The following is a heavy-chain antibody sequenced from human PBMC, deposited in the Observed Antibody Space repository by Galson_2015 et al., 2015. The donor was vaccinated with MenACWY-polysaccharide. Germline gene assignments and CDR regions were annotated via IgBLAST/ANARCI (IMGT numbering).Heavy chain of an antibody. J-gene: IGHJ4*02. V-gene: IGHV4-39*07. CDR2: IYYSGST. CDR3: ARGYGSGSYYHY. CDR1: GGSISSSSYY. D-gene: IGHD3-10*01. Sequence: SETLSLTCTVSGGSISSSSYYWGWIRQPPGKGLEWIGNIYYSGSTYYNPSLKSRVTISVDTSKKQFSLKLSSVTAADTAVYYCARGYGSGSYYHYWGQGTLVTVSS.